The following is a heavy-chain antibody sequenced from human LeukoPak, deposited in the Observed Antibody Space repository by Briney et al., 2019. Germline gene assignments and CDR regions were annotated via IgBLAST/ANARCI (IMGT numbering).Heavy chain of an antibody. D-gene: IGHD1-26*01. J-gene: IGHJ4*02. CDR3: AKFKGEGLVGSPDGAAYFDY. V-gene: IGHV3-23*01. CDR1: GFTFSSYA. CDR2: ISGSGGST. Sequence: GGSLRLSCAASGFTFSSYAMSWVRQAPGKGLEWVSAISGSGGSTYYADSVKGRFTISRDNSKNTLYLQMNSLRAEDTAVYYCAKFKGEGLVGSPDGAAYFDYWGQGTLVTVSS.